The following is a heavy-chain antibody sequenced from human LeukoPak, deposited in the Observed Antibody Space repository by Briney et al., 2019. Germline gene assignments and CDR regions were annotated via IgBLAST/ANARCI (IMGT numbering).Heavy chain of an antibody. J-gene: IGHJ4*02. CDR2: IYTSGST. D-gene: IGHD6-6*01. CDR3: ARDRRSIAAFDY. CDR1: GGSISSGSYY. Sequence: SQTLSLTCTVSGGSISSGSYYWSWIRQPAGKGLEWIGRIYTSGSTNYNPSLKSRVTISVDTSKNQFSLKLSSVTAADTAVYYCARDRRSIAAFDYWGQGTLVTVSS. V-gene: IGHV4-61*02.